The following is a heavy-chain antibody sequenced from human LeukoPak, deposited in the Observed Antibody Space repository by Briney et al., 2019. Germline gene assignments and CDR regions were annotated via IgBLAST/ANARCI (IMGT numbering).Heavy chain of an antibody. V-gene: IGHV3-7*01. Sequence: GGSLRLSCAASGFTVSSNYMSWVRQAPGKGLEWVAHIKEDRTADYYVDSVKGRFSISKDDGKNSLHLQMNSLRVEDTAVYYCVRGGWELDYWGQGTLVTVPS. J-gene: IGHJ4*02. CDR3: VRGGWELDY. D-gene: IGHD1-1*01. CDR1: GFTVSSNY. CDR2: IKEDRTAD.